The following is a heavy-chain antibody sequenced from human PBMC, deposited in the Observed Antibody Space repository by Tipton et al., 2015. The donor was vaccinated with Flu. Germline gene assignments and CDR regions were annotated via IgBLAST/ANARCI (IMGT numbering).Heavy chain of an antibody. Sequence: TLSLTCTVSGGSISSGGYYWSWIRQHPGKGLEWIGYIYYSGSTYYNPSLKSRVTISVDTSKNQFSLKLSSVTAADTAVYYCARDRGYYGSGSYYNAGWFDPWGQGTLVTVSS. CDR3: ARDRGYYGSGSYYNAGWFDP. D-gene: IGHD3-10*01. J-gene: IGHJ5*02. CDR1: GGSISSGGYY. CDR2: IYYSGST. V-gene: IGHV4-31*03.